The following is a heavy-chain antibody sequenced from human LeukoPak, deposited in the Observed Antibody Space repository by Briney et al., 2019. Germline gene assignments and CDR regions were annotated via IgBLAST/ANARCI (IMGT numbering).Heavy chain of an antibody. CDR2: IYYSGST. CDR1: GGSISSSSYY. V-gene: IGHV4-39*07. J-gene: IGHJ3*02. Sequence: SETLSLTCTVSGGSISSSSYYWGWIRQPPGKGLEWIGSIYYSGSTYYNPSLKSRVTISIDTSKSHFSLRLSSVTAADTAVYYYARHRLEIAVAGGYDAFDTWGQGTMVTVSS. CDR3: ARHRLEIAVAGGYDAFDT. D-gene: IGHD6-19*01.